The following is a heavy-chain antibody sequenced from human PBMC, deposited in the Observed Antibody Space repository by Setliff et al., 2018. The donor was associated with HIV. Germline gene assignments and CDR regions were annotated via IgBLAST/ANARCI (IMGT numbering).Heavy chain of an antibody. Sequence: GGSLRLSCFGTGFTFSNFWMSWVRQAPGKGLEWVATIDQEGSKTYYVGSVKGRFTISRDNAKNSLYLQISNVTAEDTAVYYCARPLEDRSGWFVTVGSFNYWGQGTQVTVSS. D-gene: IGHD6-19*01. J-gene: IGHJ4*02. CDR2: IDQEGSKT. CDR1: GFTFSNFW. CDR3: ARPLEDRSGWFVTVGSFNY. V-gene: IGHV3-7*03.